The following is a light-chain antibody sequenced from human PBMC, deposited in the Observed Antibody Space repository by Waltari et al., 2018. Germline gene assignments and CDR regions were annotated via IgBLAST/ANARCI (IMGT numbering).Light chain of an antibody. CDR2: WAS. J-gene: IGKJ1*01. V-gene: IGKV4-1*01. CDR3: RQYYSTPWT. Sequence: DIVMTQSPDSLAVSLGERATINCKSSQSVLYSSNNKNYLAWYQQKPGQPPKLLIYWASNRESGVPDRISGSGSGTDFTLTISSLQAEDVAVYYCRQYYSTPWTFGQGTKVEIK. CDR1: QSVLYSSNNKNY.